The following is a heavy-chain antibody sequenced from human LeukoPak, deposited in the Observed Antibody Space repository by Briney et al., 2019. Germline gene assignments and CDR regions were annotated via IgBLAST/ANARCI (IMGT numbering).Heavy chain of an antibody. CDR3: ARGDYYGSGSYYLPLPNWFDP. CDR2: VYTSGST. CDR1: GGSISSSTYY. J-gene: IGHJ5*02. V-gene: IGHV4-61*02. D-gene: IGHD3-10*01. Sequence: SETLSLTCTVSGGSISSSTYYWSWIRQPAGKGLEWIGRVYTSGSTNYNPSLKSRVTMSVDTSKNQFSLKLSSVTAADTAVYYCARGDYYGSGSYYLPLPNWFDPWGQGTLVTVSS.